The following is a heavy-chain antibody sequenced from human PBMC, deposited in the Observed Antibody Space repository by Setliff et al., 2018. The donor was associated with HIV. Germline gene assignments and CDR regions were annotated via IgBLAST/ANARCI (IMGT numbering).Heavy chain of an antibody. CDR2: MNSDGSTI. CDR1: GFTFSSYW. D-gene: IGHD1-26*01. Sequence: PGGSLRLSCEASGFTFSSYWMHWVRQAPGKGLVWVSRMNSDGSTINYADSVKGRFTISRDNAKNTLYLQMNSLRVEDTAVYYCARGPLYSGSPADYHYYYMAVWGKGTTVTVSS. J-gene: IGHJ6*03. V-gene: IGHV3-74*01. CDR3: ARGPLYSGSPADYHYYYMAV.